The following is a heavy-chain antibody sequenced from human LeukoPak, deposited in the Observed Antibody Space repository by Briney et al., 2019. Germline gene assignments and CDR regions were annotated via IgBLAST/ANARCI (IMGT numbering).Heavy chain of an antibody. CDR1: RFTFSSYS. CDR3: ARDALGELSSFDY. D-gene: IGHD3-16*02. CDR2: ISSSSSYI. J-gene: IGHJ4*02. V-gene: IGHV3-21*01. Sequence: PGGSLRLSCAASRFTFSSYSMNWVRQVPGKGLEWVSSISSSSSYIYYADSVKGRFTISRDNAKNSLYLQMNSLRAEDTAVYYCARDALGELSSFDYWGQGTLVTVSS.